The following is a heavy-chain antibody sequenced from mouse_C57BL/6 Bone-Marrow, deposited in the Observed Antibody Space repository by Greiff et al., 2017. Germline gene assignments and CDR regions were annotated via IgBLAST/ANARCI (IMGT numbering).Heavy chain of an antibody. V-gene: IGHV1-69*01. CDR2: IDPSDSYT. J-gene: IGHJ1*03. CDR3: AILGSGV. CDR1: GYTFTSYW. Sequence: QVQLQQPGAELVMPGASVKLSCKASGYTFTSYWMHWVKQRPGQGLEWIGEIDPSDSYTNYNQKFKGKSTLTVDKSSSTAYMQLSSRTSEDSAVYYCAILGSGVWGTGTTVTVSS. D-gene: IGHD1-1*01.